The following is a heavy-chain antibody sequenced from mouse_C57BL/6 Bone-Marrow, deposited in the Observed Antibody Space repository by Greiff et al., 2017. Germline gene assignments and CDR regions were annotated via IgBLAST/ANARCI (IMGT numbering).Heavy chain of an antibody. CDR3: ASSTAYFDY. CDR1: GYSFTGYY. V-gene: IGHV1-42*01. Sequence: EVQLQQSGPELVKPGASVKISCKASGYSFTGYYMNWVKQSPEKSLEWIGEINPSTGGTTYNQKFKAKATLTVDKSSSTAYMQLKSLTSEDSAVYYCASSTAYFDYWGQGTTLTVSS. J-gene: IGHJ2*01. D-gene: IGHD1-2*01. CDR2: INPSTGGT.